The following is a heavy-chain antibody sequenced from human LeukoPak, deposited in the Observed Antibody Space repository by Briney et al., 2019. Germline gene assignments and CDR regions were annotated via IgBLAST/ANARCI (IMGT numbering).Heavy chain of an antibody. D-gene: IGHD1-26*01. Sequence: SVKVSCKASGGTFSSYAISWVRQAPGQGLEWMGGIIPIFGTANYAQKFQGRVTITADESTSAAYMELSSLRSEDTAVYYCARDWSVGATYYFDYWGQGTLVTVSS. CDR3: ARDWSVGATYYFDY. CDR1: GGTFSSYA. CDR2: IIPIFGTA. V-gene: IGHV1-69*13. J-gene: IGHJ4*02.